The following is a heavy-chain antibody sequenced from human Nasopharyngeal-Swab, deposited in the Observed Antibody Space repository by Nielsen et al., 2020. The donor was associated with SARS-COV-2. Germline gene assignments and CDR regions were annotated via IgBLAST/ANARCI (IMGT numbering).Heavy chain of an antibody. CDR2: INHSGRT. D-gene: IGHD6-6*01. J-gene: IGHJ2*01. V-gene: IGHV4-34*01. CDR3: ARGGGIAARRAVYYFDL. Sequence: SETLSLTCAVYGGSFSGYSWSWIRQPPGKGREWIGEINHSGRTNYNPSLKSRVTISVDTSKNQFSLKLSSVTAADTAVYYCARGGGIAARRAVYYFDLWGRGTLVTVSS. CDR1: GGSFSGYS.